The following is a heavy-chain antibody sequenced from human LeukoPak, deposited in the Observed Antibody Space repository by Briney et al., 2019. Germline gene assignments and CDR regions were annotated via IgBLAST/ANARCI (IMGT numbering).Heavy chain of an antibody. Sequence: GGSLRLSCAASGFTFDDYAMHWVRQAPGKGLEWVSPISGDGGSTYYADSVKGRFTISRDNSKNSLYLQMNSLRTEDTALHYCAKDTLRGYSYGFHNYMDVWGKGTTVTVSS. J-gene: IGHJ6*03. CDR3: AKDTLRGYSYGFHNYMDV. D-gene: IGHD5-18*01. CDR1: GFTFDDYA. CDR2: ISGDGGST. V-gene: IGHV3-43*02.